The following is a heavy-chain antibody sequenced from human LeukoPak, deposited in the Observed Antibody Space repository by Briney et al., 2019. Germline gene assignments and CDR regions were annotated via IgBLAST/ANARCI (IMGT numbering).Heavy chain of an antibody. V-gene: IGHV3-30*02. J-gene: IGHJ3*02. CDR3: ARDWYDNSDAFDI. D-gene: IGHD3-9*01. CDR2: IRHDGSNK. Sequence: PGGSLRLSCAASGFTFSTYDIHWVRQAPGKGLEWVSFIRHDGSNKYYADSVKGRFTISRDNSKNTLYLQMNSLRPDDTAVYYCARDWYDNSDAFDIWGQGTMVTVSS. CDR1: GFTFSTYD.